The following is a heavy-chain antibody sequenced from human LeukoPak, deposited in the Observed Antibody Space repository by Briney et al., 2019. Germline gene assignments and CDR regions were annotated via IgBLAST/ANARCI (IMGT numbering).Heavy chain of an antibody. J-gene: IGHJ6*02. CDR2: LSYDGSGR. D-gene: IGHD1-26*01. V-gene: IGHV3-30*18. CDR3: AKKGSDGMDV. Sequence: GGSLRLSCTASGFTFSIYWMHWVRQAPGKGLEWVAVLSYDGSGRYFADSVQGRFTISRDNSKNTLYLQMNSLRPEDTAVYYCAKKGSDGMDVWGQGTTVTVSS. CDR1: GFTFSIYW.